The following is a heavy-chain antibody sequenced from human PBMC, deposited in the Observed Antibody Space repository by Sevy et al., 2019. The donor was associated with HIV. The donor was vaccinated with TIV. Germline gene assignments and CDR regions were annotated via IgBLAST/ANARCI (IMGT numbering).Heavy chain of an antibody. CDR3: ATTKDYYESSGDPFDY. V-gene: IGHV1-24*01. J-gene: IGHJ4*02. CDR2: FDPEDGKR. D-gene: IGHD3-22*01. Sequence: ASVKVSCKVSGYTLTKLSMHWVRQVRGKGLEWMGSFDPEDGKRIYAQKFQGRFTMTEDTSTDTGYLDLNSLRSEDSAVYFCATTKDYYESSGDPFDYWGQGTPVTVSS. CDR1: GYTLTKLS.